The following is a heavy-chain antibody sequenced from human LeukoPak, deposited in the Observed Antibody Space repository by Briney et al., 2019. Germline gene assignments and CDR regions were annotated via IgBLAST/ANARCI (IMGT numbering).Heavy chain of an antibody. J-gene: IGHJ4*02. D-gene: IGHD6-6*01. CDR1: GGSISTYY. CDR3: ARHDAGIAARPFDN. CDR2: IHASGPT. V-gene: IGHV4-4*09. Sequence: PSETLSLTCTVSGGSISTYYWSWIRRPPRKGLEWIAYIHASGPTNYNPSLKSRITISVDTSKNQFSLKLSSVTAADTAVYYCARHDAGIAARPFDNWGQGTLVTVSS.